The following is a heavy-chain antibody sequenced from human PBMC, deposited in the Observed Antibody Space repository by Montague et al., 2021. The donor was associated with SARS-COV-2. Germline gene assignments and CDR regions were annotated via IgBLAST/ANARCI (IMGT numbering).Heavy chain of an antibody. CDR1: DGFISSPNW. V-gene: IGHV4-4*02. Sequence: SETLSLTCAVSDGFISSPNWWNWVRQPPGKGLEWIGEIYYAGNTNYNPSLKGRVTIFIDKSKNHFSLQLSSVTAADTAVYYCARGGTYHYGMDVWGQGTTVAVSS. CDR3: ARGGTYHYGMDV. J-gene: IGHJ6*02. D-gene: IGHD3-16*01. CDR2: IYYAGNT.